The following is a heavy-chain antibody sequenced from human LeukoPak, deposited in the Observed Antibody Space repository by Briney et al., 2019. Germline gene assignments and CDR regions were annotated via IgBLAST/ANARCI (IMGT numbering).Heavy chain of an antibody. CDR1: GGSINNVNW. D-gene: IGHD3-10*01. V-gene: IGHV4-4*02. J-gene: IGHJ6*04. CDR2: MYHTGTT. CDR3: ARWFGSGSYHTNYYYYGMDV. Sequence: PSDTLSLTCAVSGGSINNVNWWRWVRQPPGKGLEWIGEMYHTGTTNYNPPLKSRVTMSVDRSKNQVSLKLSSVTAADTAVYYCARWFGSGSYHTNYYYYGMDVWGKGTTVTVSS.